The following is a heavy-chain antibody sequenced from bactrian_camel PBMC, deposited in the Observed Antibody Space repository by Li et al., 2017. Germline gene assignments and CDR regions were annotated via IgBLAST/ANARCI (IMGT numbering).Heavy chain of an antibody. CDR1: ASRYSSYC. D-gene: IGHD4*01. J-gene: IGHJ4*01. Sequence: HVQLVESGGGSVQAGGSLRLSCAASASRYSSYCMGWFRQAPGKEREGVASICTNGDTRYADSVKGRFTISQANPGHLYLQMNDLKPEDTAMYYCAEAPYRDGFSPKCRGQGTQVTVS. CDR3: AEAPYRDGFSPKC. V-gene: IGHV3S26*01. CDR2: ICTNGDT.